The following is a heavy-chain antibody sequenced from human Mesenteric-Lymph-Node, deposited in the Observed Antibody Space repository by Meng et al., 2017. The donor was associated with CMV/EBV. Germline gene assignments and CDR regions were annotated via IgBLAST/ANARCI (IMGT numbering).Heavy chain of an antibody. J-gene: IGHJ4*02. Sequence: GESLKISCAASGFTFSAFAMSWVRQAPGKGLEWVSGINVRGTATYYADSVKGRFTISRDNAKNSLHLQMNSLRAEDTAVYYCAKGTLGYCSSTSCHTIDYWGQGTLVTVSS. D-gene: IGHD2-2*02. CDR1: GFTFSAFA. CDR3: AKGTLGYCSSTSCHTIDY. V-gene: IGHV3-23*01. CDR2: INVRGTAT.